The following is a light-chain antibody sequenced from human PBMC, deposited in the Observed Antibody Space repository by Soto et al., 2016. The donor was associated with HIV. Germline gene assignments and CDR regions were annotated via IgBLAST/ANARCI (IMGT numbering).Light chain of an antibody. CDR1: NIGSKS. Sequence: SYELTQPPSVSLAPGKTARITCGGNNIGSKSVHWYQQKPGQAPVLVVFDASDRPSGIPERFSGSNSGNTATLTISRVEAGDEADYYCQVWDSTSDHVVFGGGTKLTVL. CDR2: DAS. V-gene: IGLV3-21*03. CDR3: QVWDSTSDHVV. J-gene: IGLJ2*01.